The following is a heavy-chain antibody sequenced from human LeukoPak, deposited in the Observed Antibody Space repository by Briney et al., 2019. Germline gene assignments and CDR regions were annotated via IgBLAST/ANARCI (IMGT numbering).Heavy chain of an antibody. J-gene: IGHJ4*02. D-gene: IGHD3-3*01. CDR3: AKDTIFGVVMMYYFDY. CDR1: GFTFSSYA. V-gene: IGHV3-23*01. CDR2: ISGSGGST. Sequence: PGGSLRLSCAASGFTFSSYAMRWVRQAPGKGLEWVSAISGSGGSTYYADSVKGRFTISRDNSKNTLYLQMNSLRAEDTAVYYCAKDTIFGVVMMYYFDYWGQGTLVTVSS.